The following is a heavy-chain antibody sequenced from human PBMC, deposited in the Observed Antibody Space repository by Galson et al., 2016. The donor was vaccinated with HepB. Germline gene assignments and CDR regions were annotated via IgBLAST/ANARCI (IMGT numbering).Heavy chain of an antibody. CDR1: GDSVSSVAAI. D-gene: IGHD4/OR15-4a*01. CDR2: TYYRSKWYN. Sequence: CAISGDSVSSVAAIWNWMRQSPSGGLEWLGRTYYRSKWYNEGAPSVKGRITISPDTSKNQFSLQLSSVTPEDTAIYYCARAGAGNAAGLFDTWGLGALVSVSS. J-gene: IGHJ5*02. V-gene: IGHV6-1*01. CDR3: ARAGAGNAAGLFDT.